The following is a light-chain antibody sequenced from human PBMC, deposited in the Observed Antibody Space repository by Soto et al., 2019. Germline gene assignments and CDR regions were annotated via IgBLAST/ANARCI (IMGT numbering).Light chain of an antibody. J-gene: IGLJ2*01. V-gene: IGLV2-14*01. CDR1: SSDIGGYNY. CDR2: EVT. CDR3: YSYTSSSTRI. Sequence: QSALTQPASVSGSPGQSITISCTGTSSDIGGYNYVSWYQQYPGKAPKIIIYEVTNRPSGISNRFSGSKSGNTASLTISGLQAEDEADYYCYSYTSSSTRIFGGGTKVTVL.